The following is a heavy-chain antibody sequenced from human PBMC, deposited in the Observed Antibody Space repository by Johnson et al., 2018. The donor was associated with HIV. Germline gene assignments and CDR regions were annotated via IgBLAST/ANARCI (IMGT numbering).Heavy chain of an antibody. CDR3: ARSGYGSGSTHDAFDI. CDR2: IYSGGST. D-gene: IGHD3-10*01. CDR1: GFTVSSNY. Sequence: VQLVESWGGLVQPGGSLRLSCAASGFTVSSNYMSWVRQAPGKGLEWVSVIYSGGSTYYADSVKGRFTISRDNSKNTLYLQMNSLRAEDTAVYYCARSGYGSGSTHDAFDIWGQGTMVTVSS. J-gene: IGHJ3*02. V-gene: IGHV3-66*01.